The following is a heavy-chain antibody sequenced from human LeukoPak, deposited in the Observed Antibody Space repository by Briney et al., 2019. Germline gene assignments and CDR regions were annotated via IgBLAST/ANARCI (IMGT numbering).Heavy chain of an antibody. D-gene: IGHD5-18*01. CDR3: ARAVLLFYSYGLFDY. V-gene: IGHV3-7*01. Sequence: GGSLRLSCAASVFTLSRNWMRLVRQAPGKGLEGVANIKNDGSEEYYVDSVKGRFTISRDNARNSLFLQMNSLSVEDTAVYQCARAVLLFYSYGLFDYWGQGTLVTVSS. CDR1: VFTLSRNW. J-gene: IGHJ4*02. CDR2: IKNDGSEE.